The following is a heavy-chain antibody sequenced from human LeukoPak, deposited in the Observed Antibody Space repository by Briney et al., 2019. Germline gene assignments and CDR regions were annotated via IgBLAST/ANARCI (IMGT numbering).Heavy chain of an antibody. V-gene: IGHV3-9*01. CDR2: ISWNSGSI. J-gene: IGHJ4*02. CDR3: AKDFGGAVGAPGDY. D-gene: IGHD1-26*01. CDR1: GFTFDDYA. Sequence: GGSLRLSCAASGFTFDDYAMHWVRQAPGKGLEWVSGISWNSGSIGYADSVKGRFTISRDNAKNSLYLQMNSLRAEDTALYYCAKDFGGAVGAPGDYWGQGTLVTVSS.